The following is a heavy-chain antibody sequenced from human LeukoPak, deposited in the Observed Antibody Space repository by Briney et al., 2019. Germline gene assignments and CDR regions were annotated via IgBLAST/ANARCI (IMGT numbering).Heavy chain of an antibody. D-gene: IGHD2-21*02. J-gene: IGHJ4*02. V-gene: IGHV3-66*01. CDR1: GSSVRNYY. Sequence: GGSLRLSCAASGSSVRNYYMSWVRQPPGKGLEWVSVMYTGGGRYYGDSVKGRFTISRDNSKNTVFLQMNSLRVEDTALYYCTRGQSYCGADCYSDWGRGTLVTVSS. CDR3: TRGQSYCGADCYSD. CDR2: MYTGGGR.